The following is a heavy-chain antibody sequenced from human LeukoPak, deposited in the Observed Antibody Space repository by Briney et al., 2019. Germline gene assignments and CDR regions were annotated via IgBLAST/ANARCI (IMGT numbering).Heavy chain of an antibody. D-gene: IGHD4-23*01. CDR2: MHHTGST. Sequence: SETLSLTGSVSGYSINSGYHWGWIRQPPGKGLEWIAIMHHTGSTHYNPSLQSRVTISIDTSKNHFSLKLRSVSAADTAIYYCATSEGGGFFDYWGQGTPVTVSS. J-gene: IGHJ4*02. CDR3: ATSEGGGFFDY. CDR1: GYSINSGYH. V-gene: IGHV4-38-2*01.